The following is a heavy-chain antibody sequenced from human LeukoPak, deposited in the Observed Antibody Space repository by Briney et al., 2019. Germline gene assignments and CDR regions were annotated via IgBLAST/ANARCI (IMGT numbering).Heavy chain of an antibody. Sequence: NPSQTLSLTCTVSGGSISSGGYYWSWIRQHPGKGLEWIGYIYYSGSTYCNPSLKSRVTISVDTSKNQFSLKLSSVTAADTAVYYCARTSGLRFLEWLPDYNWFDPWGQGTLVTVSS. J-gene: IGHJ5*02. V-gene: IGHV4-31*03. CDR2: IYYSGST. CDR3: ARTSGLRFLEWLPDYNWFDP. CDR1: GGSISSGGYY. D-gene: IGHD3-3*01.